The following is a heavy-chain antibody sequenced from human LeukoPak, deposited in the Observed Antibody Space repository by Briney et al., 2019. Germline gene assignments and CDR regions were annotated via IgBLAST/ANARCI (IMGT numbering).Heavy chain of an antibody. V-gene: IGHV3-23*01. D-gene: IGHD3-10*01. CDR2: ISGSGGST. CDR1: GFTFSSYA. J-gene: IGHJ4*02. Sequence: PGGSLRLSCAASGFTFSSYAMSWVRQAPGKGLEWVSAISGSGGSTYYADSVKGRFTISRDNSKNTLYLQMNSLRAEDTAVYYCAKEWSEKNYCGSGSSDYWGQGTLVTVSS. CDR3: AKEWSEKNYCGSGSSDY.